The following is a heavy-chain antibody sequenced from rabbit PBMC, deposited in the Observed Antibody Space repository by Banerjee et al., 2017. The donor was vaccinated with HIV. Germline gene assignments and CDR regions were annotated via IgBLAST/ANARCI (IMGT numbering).Heavy chain of an antibody. V-gene: IGHV1S45*01. D-gene: IGHD6-1*01. CDR2: IYGGSSYSP. CDR1: GIDFSNYYY. CDR3: ARDPPNSAAYGYDL. Sequence: QQQLEESGGGLVKPGGTLTLTCKASGIDFSNYYYMCWVRQAPGKGLELIACIYGGSSYSPWYASWAKGRFTISKTSSTTVTLQMTSLTAADTATYFCARDPPNSAAYGYDLWGQGTLVTVS. J-gene: IGHJ3*01.